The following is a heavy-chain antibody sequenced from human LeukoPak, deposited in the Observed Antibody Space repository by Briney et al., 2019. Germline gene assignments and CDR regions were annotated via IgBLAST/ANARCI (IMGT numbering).Heavy chain of an antibody. CDR2: INPNSGGT. Sequence: GASVKVSCKASGNTFTDYYMHWVRQAPGQGLEWMGRINPNSGGTNYAQKFQGRVTMARDPSINTAYMELSGLTSDDTAVYYCARENLYCSGGTCYSGYHYYGMDVWGQGTTVTVS. V-gene: IGHV1-2*06. CDR3: ARENLYCSGGTCYSGYHYYGMDV. D-gene: IGHD2-15*01. CDR1: GNTFTDYY. J-gene: IGHJ6*02.